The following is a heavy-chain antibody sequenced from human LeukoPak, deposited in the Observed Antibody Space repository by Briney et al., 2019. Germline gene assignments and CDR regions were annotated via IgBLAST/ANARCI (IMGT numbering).Heavy chain of an antibody. CDR2: IYYSGST. CDR3: ARDYAFDI. CDR1: GGSISSGGYY. V-gene: IGHV4-31*03. J-gene: IGHJ3*02. Sequence: SETLSLTCTVSGGSISSGGYYWTWIRQHPGKGLEWIGYIYYSGSTYFNPSLKTRVTMSVDTSKNQFSLKLSSVTAADTAVYYCARDYAFDIWGQGTMVTVSS.